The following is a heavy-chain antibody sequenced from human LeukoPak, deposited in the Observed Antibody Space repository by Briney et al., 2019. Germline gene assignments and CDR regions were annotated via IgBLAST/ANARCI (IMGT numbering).Heavy chain of an antibody. D-gene: IGHD3-22*01. CDR2: INPSGGST. J-gene: IGHJ4*02. Sequence: ASVKVSCKASGYTFTSYYTDWVRQAPGQGIEWMGIINPSGGSTSHAQKFQGRVTMTRDTSTSTIYMDLSSLRPEDTAVYYCARAITMIVENLFDYWGQGTLVTVSS. CDR3: ARAITMIVENLFDY. V-gene: IGHV1-46*01. CDR1: GYTFTSYY.